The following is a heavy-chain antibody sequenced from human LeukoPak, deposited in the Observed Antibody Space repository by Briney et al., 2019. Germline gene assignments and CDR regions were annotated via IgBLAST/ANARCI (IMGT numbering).Heavy chain of an antibody. Sequence: SGGSLRLSCAASVFTFSSYWMSWVRRARGKGVEWVANIKQDGSGKYYVDSVKGRFTISRDNAKNSLYLQMNSLRAEDTAVYYCARDLWKVFDYWGQGTLVTVSS. J-gene: IGHJ4*02. D-gene: IGHD1-1*01. CDR1: VFTFSSYW. V-gene: IGHV3-7*01. CDR3: ARDLWKVFDY. CDR2: IKQDGSGK.